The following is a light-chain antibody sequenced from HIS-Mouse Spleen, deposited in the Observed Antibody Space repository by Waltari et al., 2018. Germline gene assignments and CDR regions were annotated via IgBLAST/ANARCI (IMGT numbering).Light chain of an antibody. CDR3: QQCYSTLYT. J-gene: IGKJ2*01. CDR2: AAS. Sequence: DIQLTPSPYSLSASVGDTVAITCRASQSISSYLNWYQQKPGKAPKLLIYAASTLQSGVPSRFSGSGSGTDFTLTISSLQPEDFATYYCQQCYSTLYTFGQGTKLEIK. V-gene: IGKV1-39*01. CDR1: QSISSY.